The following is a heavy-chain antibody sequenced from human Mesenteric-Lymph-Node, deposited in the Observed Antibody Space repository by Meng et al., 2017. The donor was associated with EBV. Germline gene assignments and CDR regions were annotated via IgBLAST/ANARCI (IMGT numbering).Heavy chain of an antibody. J-gene: IGHJ4*02. D-gene: IGHD3-10*01. CDR1: DGSISDRNYY. CDR2: ISYSGTT. Sequence: QLHLQESGPGLVKPSXXLSLTXPVSDGSISDRNYYWGWIRQSPGKGLEWIGSISYSGTTYYNPSLRRRVTISPDTSKNQFSLKLTSVTAADTAVYYCARDQSVFGSGEFDYWGQGILVSVSS. V-gene: IGHV4-39*07. CDR3: ARDQSVFGSGEFDY.